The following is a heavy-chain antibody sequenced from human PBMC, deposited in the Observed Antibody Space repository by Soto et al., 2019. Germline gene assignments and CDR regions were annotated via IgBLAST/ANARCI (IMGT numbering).Heavy chain of an antibody. CDR2: INAGNGNT. D-gene: IGHD3-9*01. Sequence: QVQLVQSGAEVKKPGASVKVSCKASGYTFTSYAMHWVRQAPGQRLEWMGWINAGNGNTKYSQKFQGRVTITRDTSASTAYMELSSLRSEDTAVYYCARQYDILTGLILDYWGQGTLVTVSS. J-gene: IGHJ4*02. V-gene: IGHV1-3*01. CDR1: GYTFTSYA. CDR3: ARQYDILTGLILDY.